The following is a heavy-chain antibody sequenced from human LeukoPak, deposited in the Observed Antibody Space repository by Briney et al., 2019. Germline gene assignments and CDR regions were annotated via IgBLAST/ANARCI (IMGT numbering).Heavy chain of an antibody. Sequence: GGSLRLSCAASGFTFNNYVMSWVRQAPGRGLEWVSAIGGSGFVTKYADSVKGQFPISRDNSNTTLYLQMNSLRAEDTAVYYCAKSSCLIRTSPTIDFWGQGTLVTVSS. CDR1: GFTFNNYV. D-gene: IGHD2-2*01. V-gene: IGHV3-23*01. CDR3: AKSSCLIRTSPTIDF. CDR2: IGGSGFVT. J-gene: IGHJ4*02.